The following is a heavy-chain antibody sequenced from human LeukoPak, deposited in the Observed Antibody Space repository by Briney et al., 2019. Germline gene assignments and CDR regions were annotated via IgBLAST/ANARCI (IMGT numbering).Heavy chain of an antibody. Sequence: QPGGSLRLSCAASGFTFSSYAMHWVRQAPGKGLEWVALISYDGSGQYYTESVKGRFTISRDNSKNTLYLQVNSLRVEDTAVYYCARANRPFHTSGWYEDYWGQGTLVTVSS. CDR2: ISYDGSGQ. J-gene: IGHJ4*02. D-gene: IGHD6-19*01. CDR1: GFTFSSYA. CDR3: ARANRPFHTSGWYEDY. V-gene: IGHV3-30-3*01.